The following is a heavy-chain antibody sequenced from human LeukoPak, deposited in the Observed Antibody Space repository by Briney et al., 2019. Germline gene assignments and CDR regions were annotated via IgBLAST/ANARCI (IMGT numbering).Heavy chain of an antibody. CDR1: GFTFSIYA. CDR2: IGGSGSGYST. D-gene: IGHD6-19*01. J-gene: IGHJ4*02. Sequence: GGSLRLSCAASGFTFSIYAMSWVRQAPGKGLEWVSSIGGSGSGYSTYYADSVKGRFTISRDTSKNTLYLQMNSLRAEDTAVYYCAKEQWLGKMNYFDYWGQGTLVTVSS. V-gene: IGHV3-23*01. CDR3: AKEQWLGKMNYFDY.